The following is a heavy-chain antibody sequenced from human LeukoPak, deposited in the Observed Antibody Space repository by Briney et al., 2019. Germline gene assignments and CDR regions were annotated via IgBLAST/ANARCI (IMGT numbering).Heavy chain of an antibody. V-gene: IGHV4-59*08. J-gene: IGHJ4*02. Sequence: SETLSLTCTVSGGSISSYYWSWIRQLPGKGLEWIGYIYYSGSTNYNPSLKSRVTISVDTSKNQFSLKLSSVTAADTAVYYCASYTPSRDYFDYWGQGTPVTVSS. D-gene: IGHD4-4*01. CDR2: IYYSGST. CDR3: ASYTPSRDYFDY. CDR1: GGSISSYY.